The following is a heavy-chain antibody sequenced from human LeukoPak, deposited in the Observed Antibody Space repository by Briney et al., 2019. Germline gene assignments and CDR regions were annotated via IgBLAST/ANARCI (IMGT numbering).Heavy chain of an antibody. V-gene: IGHV4-4*07. CDR2: IYTSGST. J-gene: IGHJ4*02. CDR1: GGSISSYY. CDR3: ARGDDPMHLRSPYFDY. Sequence: PSETLSLTCTVSGGSISSYYWSWIRQPAGKGLEWIGRIYTSGSTNYNPSLKSRATMSVDTSKNQFSLKLSSVTAADTAVYYCARGDDPMHLRSPYFDYWGQGTLVTVSS. D-gene: IGHD3-3*01.